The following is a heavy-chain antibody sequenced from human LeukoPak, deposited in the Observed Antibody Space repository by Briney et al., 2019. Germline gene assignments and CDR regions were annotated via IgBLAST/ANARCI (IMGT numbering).Heavy chain of an antibody. CDR2: IYYDGSVK. Sequence: GGSLRLSCAASGFTFNIYAMHWVRQAPGQGLEWVAIIYYDGSVKYYADSVKGRFTISRDSSKNTVYLIMNSLRAEDTAVYYCAKLGGHPLHNYVGVWGKGTTVAVSS. D-gene: IGHD3-16*01. CDR1: GFTFNIYA. CDR3: AKLGGHPLHNYVGV. J-gene: IGHJ6*03. V-gene: IGHV3-33*06.